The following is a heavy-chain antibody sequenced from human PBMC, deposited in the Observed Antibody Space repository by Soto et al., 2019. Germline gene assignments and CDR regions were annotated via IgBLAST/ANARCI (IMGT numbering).Heavy chain of an antibody. CDR1: GFTFDDYT. V-gene: IGHV3-43*01. J-gene: IGHJ4*02. D-gene: IGHD6-6*01. CDR3: AKGELYRGYSSSSNY. Sequence: SLRLSCAASGFTFDDYTMHWVRQAPGKGLEWVSLISWDGGSTYYADSVKGRFTISRDNSKNSLYLQMNSLRTEDTALYYCAKGELYRGYSSSSNYWGQGTLVTVSS. CDR2: ISWDGGST.